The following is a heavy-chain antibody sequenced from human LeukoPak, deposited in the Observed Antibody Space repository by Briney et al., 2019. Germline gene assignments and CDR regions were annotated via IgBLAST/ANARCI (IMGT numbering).Heavy chain of an antibody. J-gene: IGHJ4*02. Sequence: GGSLRLSSAASGFIISDYSMSWVRQAPGKGLQWVSSISSGGSYIYYVDSVKGRFTISRDNAKNSLYLQMNSLRAEDTAVYYCARDRWELLRFDYWGQGTLVTVSS. CDR2: ISSGGSYI. CDR1: GFIISDYS. CDR3: ARDRWELLRFDY. V-gene: IGHV3-21*01. D-gene: IGHD1-26*01.